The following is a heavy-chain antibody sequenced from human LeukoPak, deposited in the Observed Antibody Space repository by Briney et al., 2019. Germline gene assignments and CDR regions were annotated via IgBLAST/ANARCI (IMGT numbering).Heavy chain of an antibody. CDR1: GFTFDDYA. Sequence: GGSLRLSCAASGFTFDDYAMHWVRQAAGKGLEWVSGISWNSGSIGYADSVKGRFTISRDNAKNSLYLQMNSLRAEDTALYYCAKDYSYGSGTSDAFDIWGQGTMVTVSS. CDR2: ISWNSGSI. V-gene: IGHV3-9*01. CDR3: AKDYSYGSGTSDAFDI. J-gene: IGHJ3*02. D-gene: IGHD3-10*01.